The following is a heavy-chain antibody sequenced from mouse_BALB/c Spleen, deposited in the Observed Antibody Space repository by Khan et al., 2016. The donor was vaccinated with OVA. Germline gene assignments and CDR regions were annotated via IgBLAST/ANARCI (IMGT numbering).Heavy chain of an antibody. Sequence: QIQLVQSGPELKKPGETVKISCKASGYTFTNYGMNWVKQAPGKGLKWMGWINPYTGEPTYADDFKGRFAFSLETSASTAYLQINDPKNEDTASYFCASGGYWYVDVWGAGTTVTVSS. CDR3: ASGGYWYVDV. J-gene: IGHJ1*01. D-gene: IGHD1-1*02. V-gene: IGHV9-3-1*01. CDR1: GYTFTNYG. CDR2: INPYTGEP.